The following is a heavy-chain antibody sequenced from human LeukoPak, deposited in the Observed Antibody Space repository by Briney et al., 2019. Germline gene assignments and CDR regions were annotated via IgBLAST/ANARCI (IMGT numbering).Heavy chain of an antibody. Sequence: GASVKVSCKASGGTFSSYAISWVRQAPGQGLEWMGRIIPIFGIANYAQKFQGRVTITADKSTSTAYMELSSLRSEGTAVYYCAQAVAGPFDYWGQGTLVTVSS. CDR3: AQAVAGPFDY. D-gene: IGHD6-19*01. CDR1: GGTFSSYA. CDR2: IIPIFGIA. J-gene: IGHJ4*02. V-gene: IGHV1-69*04.